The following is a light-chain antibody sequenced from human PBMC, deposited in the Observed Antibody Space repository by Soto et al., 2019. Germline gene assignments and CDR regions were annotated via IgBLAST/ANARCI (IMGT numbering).Light chain of an antibody. V-gene: IGKV1-5*03. Sequence: DIQMTQSPSTLTASVGDRVTITCRASQSISTWLAWYQQKPQKAPNLMISKASTLESGIPSRFSGSGSGTEFTLTISSLQPDDFASYYCQHYSGYPGTFGQGTKVEVK. CDR3: QHYSGYPGT. CDR1: QSISTW. CDR2: KAS. J-gene: IGKJ1*01.